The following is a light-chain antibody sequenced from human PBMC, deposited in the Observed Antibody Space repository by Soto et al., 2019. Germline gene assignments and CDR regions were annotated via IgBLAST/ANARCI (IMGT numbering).Light chain of an antibody. CDR2: AAS. CDR3: QQANSFPLT. Sequence: DIQMTQSPSSVSASVGDSVTITCRAGQDVSSWLAWYQQSPGKAPKLLIYAASSLQGGVPSRFSGSGSGTVFTLTISSLQPEDFATYYCQQANSFPLTFGGGTKVEIK. CDR1: QDVSSW. V-gene: IGKV1-12*01. J-gene: IGKJ4*01.